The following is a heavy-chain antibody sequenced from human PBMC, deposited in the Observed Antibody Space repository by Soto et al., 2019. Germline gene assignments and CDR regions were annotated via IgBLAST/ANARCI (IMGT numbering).Heavy chain of an antibody. V-gene: IGHV4-4*02. J-gene: IGHJ4*02. CDR3: ARSAGWYAVHS. CDR2: VFHTGTT. CDR1: GDSVSSPYY. D-gene: IGHD6-19*01. Sequence: QVQLQESGPGLVKPSGTLSLTCAVSGDSVSSPYYWCWVRQPPGKGLEWIGEVFHTGTTSYNPSLRSGVTLSMDKSNNQSSLDLSYVTAADTAVYYCARSAGWYAVHSWGPGTLVIVSS.